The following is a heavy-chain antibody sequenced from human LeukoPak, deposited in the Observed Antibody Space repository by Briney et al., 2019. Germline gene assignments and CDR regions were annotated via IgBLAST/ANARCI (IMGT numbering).Heavy chain of an antibody. J-gene: IGHJ4*02. Sequence: GGPLRLSCAASGFTFSIYAMHWVRQAPGKGLEWVAVISYDGSNKYYADSVKGRFTISRDNSKNTLYLQMNSLRAEDTAVYYCARVTRIVVGDYHDYWGQGTLVTVSS. D-gene: IGHD3-22*01. CDR3: ARVTRIVVGDYHDY. CDR2: ISYDGSNK. V-gene: IGHV3-30*04. CDR1: GFTFSIYA.